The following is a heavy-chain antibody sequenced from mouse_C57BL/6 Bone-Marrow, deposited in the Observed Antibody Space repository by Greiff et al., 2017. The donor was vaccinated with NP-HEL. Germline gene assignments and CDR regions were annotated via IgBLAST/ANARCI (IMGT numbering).Heavy chain of an antibody. V-gene: IGHV1-59*01. CDR1: GYTFTSYW. CDR3: ARWDGYYGGYFDY. Sequence: QVQLQQPGAELVRPGTSVKLSCKASGYTFTSYWMHWVKQRPGQGLEWIGVIDPSDSYTNYNQKFKGKATLTVDTSSSTAYMQLSSLTSEDYAVYYCARWDGYYGGYFDYWGQGTTLTVSS. J-gene: IGHJ2*01. D-gene: IGHD2-3*01. CDR2: IDPSDSYT.